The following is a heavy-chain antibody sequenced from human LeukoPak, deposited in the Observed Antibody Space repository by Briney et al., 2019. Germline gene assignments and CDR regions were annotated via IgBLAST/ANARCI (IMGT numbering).Heavy chain of an antibody. Sequence: GGSLRLSCAASGFTFSSYAMSWVRQAPGKGLEWVSAISGSGGSTYYADSVKGRFTISRDNSKNTLYLQMNILRAEDTAVYYCAKDPYYYDSSGQTIWGQGTLVTVSS. CDR1: GFTFSSYA. CDR2: ISGSGGST. J-gene: IGHJ4*02. CDR3: AKDPYYYDSSGQTI. D-gene: IGHD3-22*01. V-gene: IGHV3-23*01.